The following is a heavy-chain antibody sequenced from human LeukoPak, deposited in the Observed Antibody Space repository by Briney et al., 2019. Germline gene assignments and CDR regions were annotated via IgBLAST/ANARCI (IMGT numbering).Heavy chain of an antibody. CDR1: GYSFTNYW. CDR2: FFPGDSDT. V-gene: IGHV5-51*01. Sequence: GEYLKVSCKGSGYSFTNYWIGWVRQMPGKGLECMGLFFPGDSDTRYSPSFQDQITISVDTSINTACLQWSSLKASDTAIYYCARGLSEGGTTSAFDIWGLGTMVAVSS. D-gene: IGHD1-26*01. J-gene: IGHJ3*02. CDR3: ARGLSEGGTTSAFDI.